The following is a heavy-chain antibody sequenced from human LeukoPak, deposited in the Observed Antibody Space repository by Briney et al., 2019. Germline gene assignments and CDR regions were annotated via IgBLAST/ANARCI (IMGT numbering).Heavy chain of an antibody. V-gene: IGHV4-59*01. D-gene: IGHD6-13*01. CDR2: IYYSGST. CDR1: GGSISSYC. CDR3: ARVAYSSSWYTVGDYFDY. J-gene: IGHJ4*02. Sequence: PSETLSLTCTVSGGSISSYCWSWIRQPPGKGLEWIGHIYYSGSTNYNPSLKSRVTISVDTSKNQFSLKLSSVTAADTAVYYCARVAYSSSWYTVGDYFDYWGQGTLVTVSS.